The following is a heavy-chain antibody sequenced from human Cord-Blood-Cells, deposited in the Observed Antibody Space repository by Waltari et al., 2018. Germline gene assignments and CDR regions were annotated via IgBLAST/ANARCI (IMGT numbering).Heavy chain of an antibody. J-gene: IGHJ4*02. CDR3: ARKGRPSGYLDY. CDR2: IIPIFGTA. D-gene: IGHD3-3*01. Sequence: QVQLVQSGAEVKKPGSSVKVPCKASGGTFSSYAISWVRQAPVKGLEWMGGIIPIFGTANYAQKFQGRVTITADESTSTAYMELSSLRSEDTAVYYCARKGRPSGYLDYWGQGTLVTVSS. V-gene: IGHV1-69*12. CDR1: GGTFSSYA.